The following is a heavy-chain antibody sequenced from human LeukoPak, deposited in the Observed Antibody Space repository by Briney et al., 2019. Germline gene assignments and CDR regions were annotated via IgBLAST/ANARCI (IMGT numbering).Heavy chain of an antibody. CDR2: INGLGTAT. V-gene: IGHV3-74*01. CDR1: W. Sequence: WMHWVRHAPRKGLGRGLGINGLGTATYYAESVKGRFTISRDNAKNTVSLQMNSLSAEDTAVYYCASVFDSWGQGFLVIVSS. CDR3: ASVFDS. J-gene: IGHJ4*02.